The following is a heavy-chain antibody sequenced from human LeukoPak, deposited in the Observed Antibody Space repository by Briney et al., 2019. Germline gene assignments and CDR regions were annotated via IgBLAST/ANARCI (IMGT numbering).Heavy chain of an antibody. D-gene: IGHD3-22*01. CDR2: INSDGSST. V-gene: IGHV3-74*01. J-gene: IGHJ4*02. Sequence: GGSLRLSCAASGFTFSSYWMHWVRQAPGKGLVWVSRINSDGSSTSYADSVKGRFTISRDNAKNTLYLQMNSLRAEDTAVYYCARERYYYDSSGYYYRIHDYWGQGTLVTVSS. CDR3: ARERYYYDSSGYYYRIHDY. CDR1: GFTFSSYW.